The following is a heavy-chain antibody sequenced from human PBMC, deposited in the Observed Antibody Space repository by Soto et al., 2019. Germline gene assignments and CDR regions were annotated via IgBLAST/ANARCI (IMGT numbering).Heavy chain of an antibody. V-gene: IGHV4-30-4*01. CDR3: AAFVGAYWYFDL. CDR2: IYNSWTT. Sequence: QVQLQESGPGLVKPSETLSLTCTVSGGSISSGDYYWSWIRQPPGTGLEWIGYIYNSWTTFYNPSLKSRVTISLDTSKTQFSLKLTSVTAADTAVYYCAAFVGAYWYFDLWGRGTLVTVSS. D-gene: IGHD2-15*01. CDR1: GGSISSGDYY. J-gene: IGHJ2*01.